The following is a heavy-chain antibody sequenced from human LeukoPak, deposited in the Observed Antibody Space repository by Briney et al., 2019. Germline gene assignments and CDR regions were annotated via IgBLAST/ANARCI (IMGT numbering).Heavy chain of an antibody. V-gene: IGHV1-24*01. J-gene: IGHJ4*02. D-gene: IGHD3-10*01. CDR2: FDPEDGET. CDR1: GYTLTELS. Sequence: ASAKVSCKVSGYTLTELSMHWVRQAPGKGLEWMGGFDPEDGETIYAQKFQGRVTMTEDTSTDTAYMELSSLRSEDTAVYYCATVTQLLWFGELTYWGQGTLVTVSS. CDR3: ATVTQLLWFGELTY.